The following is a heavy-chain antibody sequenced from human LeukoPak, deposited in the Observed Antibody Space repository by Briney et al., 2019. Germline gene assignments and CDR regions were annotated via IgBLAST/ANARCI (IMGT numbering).Heavy chain of an antibody. CDR2: VSGTGGST. J-gene: IGHJ4*02. Sequence: GGSLRLSCAASGFTFSSYDMRRVGQAPGKGLEGVSAVSGTGGSTYYADSVKGRFTISRDNSKNTLYLEMNSLRGEDTAVYYCAKDASSGTYFDYWGQGTPVTVSP. CDR3: AKDASSGTYFDY. D-gene: IGHD1-26*01. V-gene: IGHV3-23*01. CDR1: GFTFSSYD.